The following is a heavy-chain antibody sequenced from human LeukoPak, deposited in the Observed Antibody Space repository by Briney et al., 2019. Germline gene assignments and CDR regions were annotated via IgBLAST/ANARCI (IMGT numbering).Heavy chain of an antibody. D-gene: IGHD2-2*01. Sequence: GGSLRLSCAASGFTVSSNDMSWVRQAPGKGLERVSIIYTGGKTYYADSVKGRFNITRDNSKNSVYLQMNSLRAEDTAVYYCARDLCTSTNCYGAFAYWGQGTLVTVSS. J-gene: IGHJ4*02. CDR2: IYTGGKT. CDR3: ARDLCTSTNCYGAFAY. CDR1: GFTVSSND. V-gene: IGHV3-53*01.